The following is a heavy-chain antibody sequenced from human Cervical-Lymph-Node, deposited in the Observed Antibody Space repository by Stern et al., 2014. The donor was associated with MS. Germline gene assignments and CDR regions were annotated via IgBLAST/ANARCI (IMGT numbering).Heavy chain of an antibody. CDR2: ISWNSKKI. Sequence: EVQLVESGGGLVQPGRSLRLSCAASGFTFDDYAMHWVRQAPGKGLEWVSGISWNSKKIDYADSVKGRFTISRDNAKNSLYLQMNSLRVEDTALYYCTKDIGLDIVVVPSAPPPTDYGMDVWGQGTTVTVSS. J-gene: IGHJ6*02. CDR1: GFTFDDYA. CDR3: TKDIGLDIVVVPSAPPPTDYGMDV. D-gene: IGHD2-2*01. V-gene: IGHV3-9*01.